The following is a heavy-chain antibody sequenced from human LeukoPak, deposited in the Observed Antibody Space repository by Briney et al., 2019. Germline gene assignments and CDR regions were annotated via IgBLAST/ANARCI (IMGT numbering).Heavy chain of an antibody. CDR1: GFTFSSYA. Sequence: GGSLRLSCAASGFTFSSYAMSWVRQAPGKGLEWVSFIRSKAYGGTTEYAASVKGRFTISRDDSKSIAYLQMNSLKTEDTAVYYCTTDEGEDTSYWGQGTLVSVSS. D-gene: IGHD1-26*01. CDR3: TTDEGEDTSY. J-gene: IGHJ4*02. CDR2: IRSKAYGGTT. V-gene: IGHV3-49*04.